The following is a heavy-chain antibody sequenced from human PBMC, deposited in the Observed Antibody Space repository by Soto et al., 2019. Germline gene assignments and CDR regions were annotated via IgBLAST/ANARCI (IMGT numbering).Heavy chain of an antibody. Sequence: QLQLQESGSGLVKPSQTLSLTCAVSGGSISSGGYSWSWIRQPPGKGLEWIGYIYHSGSTYYNPSLKSRVTISVDQSQTQLSLKPSSVTAADTAVYCCASAGGLGAVAVDYWGQGTLVTVSS. J-gene: IGHJ4*02. CDR3: ASAGGLGAVAVDY. CDR1: GGSISSGGYS. CDR2: IYHSGST. V-gene: IGHV4-30-2*01. D-gene: IGHD6-19*01.